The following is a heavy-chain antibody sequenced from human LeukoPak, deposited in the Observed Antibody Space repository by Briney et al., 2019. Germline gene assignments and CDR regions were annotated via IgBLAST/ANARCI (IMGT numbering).Heavy chain of an antibody. V-gene: IGHV1-18*01. Sequence: ASVKVSCKASGGTFSSYAISWVRQAPGQGLEWMGWISAYNGNTNYAQKLQGRVTMTTDTSTSTAYMELRSLRSDDTAVYYCARDRPLQLKGLVQAMDVWGKGTTVTVSS. J-gene: IGHJ6*03. D-gene: IGHD2-2*01. CDR2: ISAYNGNT. CDR3: ARDRPLQLKGLVQAMDV. CDR1: GGTFSSYA.